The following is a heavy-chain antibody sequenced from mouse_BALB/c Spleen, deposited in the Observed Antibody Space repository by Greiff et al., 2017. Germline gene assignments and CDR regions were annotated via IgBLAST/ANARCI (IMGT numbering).Heavy chain of an antibody. CDR3: ARQGLRRDFDV. CDR1: GFTFSSYG. Sequence: EVQLVESGGDLVKPGGSLKLSCAASGFTFSSYGMSWVRQTPDKRLEWVATISSGGSYTYYPDSVKGRFTISRDNAKNTLYLQMSSLKSEDTAMYYCARQGLRRDFDVWGAGTTVTVSS. D-gene: IGHD2-4*01. V-gene: IGHV5-6*01. CDR2: ISSGGSYT. J-gene: IGHJ1*01.